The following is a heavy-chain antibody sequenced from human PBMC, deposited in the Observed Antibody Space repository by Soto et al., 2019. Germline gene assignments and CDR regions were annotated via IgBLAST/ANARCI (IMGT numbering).Heavy chain of an antibody. Sequence: QVQLVESGGGVVQPGRSLRLSCVASGFTFSGYGMHWIRQAPGKGLEWVANIHYDGRNKHYADSVKGRFTISRDNSKNTLYLQMNSLRAEDTAVYYCARRGIVVVTADIEAPFDIWGQGTMVTVSS. CDR3: ARRGIVVVTADIEAPFDI. CDR1: GFTFSGYG. V-gene: IGHV3-33*01. J-gene: IGHJ3*02. CDR2: IHYDGRNK. D-gene: IGHD2-21*02.